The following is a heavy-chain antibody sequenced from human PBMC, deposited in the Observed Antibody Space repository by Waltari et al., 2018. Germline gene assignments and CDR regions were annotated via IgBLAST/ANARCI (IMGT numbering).Heavy chain of an antibody. D-gene: IGHD3-16*01. V-gene: IGHV4-4*02. CDR3: ARMTYTSSPFDY. Sequence: QVQLQESGPGLVKPSGTLSLTCAVSGCSFSSGYWWTWVRQFPGKGLEWIGEINHGGATNYNPSLKTRVTMSVDKSKNQFSLKLISLTAADTAVYYCARMTYTSSPFDYWGQGTLVTVSS. J-gene: IGHJ4*02. CDR1: GCSFSSGYW. CDR2: INHGGAT.